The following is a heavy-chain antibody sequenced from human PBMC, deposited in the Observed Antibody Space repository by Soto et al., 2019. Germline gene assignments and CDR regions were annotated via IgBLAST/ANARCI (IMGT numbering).Heavy chain of an antibody. CDR3: AKDLPTYYYDSSGYHPPWNEAEYFQH. V-gene: IGHV3-23*01. CDR1: GFTFSSYA. Sequence: EVQLLESGGGLVQPGGSLRLSCAASGFTFSSYAMSWVRQAPGKGLEWVSAISGSGGSTYYADSVKGRFTISRDNSKNTLYLHMNSLRADDTAVYYCAKDLPTYYYDSSGYHPPWNEAEYFQHWGQGTLVTVSS. D-gene: IGHD3-22*01. CDR2: ISGSGGST. J-gene: IGHJ1*01.